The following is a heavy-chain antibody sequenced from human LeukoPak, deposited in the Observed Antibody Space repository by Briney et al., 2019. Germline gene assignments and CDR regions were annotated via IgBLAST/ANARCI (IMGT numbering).Heavy chain of an antibody. CDR1: GGSVSSDSCF. J-gene: IGHJ4*02. CDR3: ARDTGITMTLDY. D-gene: IGHD3-22*01. Sequence: SETLSLTCTVSGGSVSSDSCFWSWIRQHPGKGLEWIGYIYYSGSTYYNPSLKSRVTISVDTSKNQFSLKLSSVTAADTAVYYCARDTGITMTLDYWGQGTLVTVSS. CDR2: IYYSGST. V-gene: IGHV4-31*03.